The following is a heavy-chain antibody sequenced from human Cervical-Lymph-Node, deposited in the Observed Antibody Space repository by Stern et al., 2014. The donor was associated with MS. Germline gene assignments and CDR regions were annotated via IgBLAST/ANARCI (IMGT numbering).Heavy chain of an antibody. CDR1: GGTLNKYA. J-gene: IGHJ3*02. CDR2: ILPIRGPA. CDR3: AQAIENHLVYDFFDI. D-gene: IGHD2-2*02. Sequence: QVQLVQSGAEVKKPGSSVTVSCKTSGGTLNKYAISWVRQAPGQGLEWMGGILPIRGPANYAQKVQGRVTITADESTTTAYMELSSLTSEDTAIYYCAQAIENHLVYDFFDIWGQGTMVTVSS. V-gene: IGHV1-69*01.